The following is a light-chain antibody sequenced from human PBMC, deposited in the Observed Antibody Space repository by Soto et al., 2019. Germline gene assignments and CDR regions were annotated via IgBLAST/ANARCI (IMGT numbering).Light chain of an antibody. CDR1: QSVSSN. CDR3: QQSNNWHTWT. V-gene: IGKV3-15*01. J-gene: IGKJ1*01. Sequence: EIVMTQSPATLPVSPGERATLSCRASQSVSSNLAWYQQKPGQAPRLLIHGVSTRATGIPDRFSGSGSGTEFTLTISSLQSEDIAVYYCQQSNNWHTWTFGQGTKVEIK. CDR2: GVS.